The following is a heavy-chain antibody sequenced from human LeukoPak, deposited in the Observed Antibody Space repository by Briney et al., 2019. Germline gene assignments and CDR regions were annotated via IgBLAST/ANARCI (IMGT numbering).Heavy chain of an antibody. J-gene: IGHJ5*02. D-gene: IGHD4-17*01. CDR1: AFTFSSFA. Sequence: GGSLRLSCAASAFTFSSFAMHWVRQAPGKGLEWVADIWYNGSNKYYAESVKGRFTISRDNSKNTLYLQMNSLRAEDTAVYYCSRGGYGDYNNWFDPWGQGTLVIVSS. V-gene: IGHV3-33*01. CDR3: SRGGYGDYNNWFDP. CDR2: IWYNGSNK.